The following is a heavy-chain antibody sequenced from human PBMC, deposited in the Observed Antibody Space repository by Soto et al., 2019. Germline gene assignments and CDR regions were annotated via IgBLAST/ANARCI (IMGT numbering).Heavy chain of an antibody. CDR1: GYSFTSYW. V-gene: IGHV5-51*01. J-gene: IGHJ6*02. CDR3: ARGTYYYGSGSYYRGLDYYYYGMDV. D-gene: IGHD3-10*01. CDR2: IYPGDSDT. Sequence: GESLKISCKGSGYSFTSYWIGWVRQMPGKGLEWMGIIYPGDSDTRYSPSFQGQVTISADKSISTAYLQWSSLKASDTAMYYCARGTYYYGSGSYYRGLDYYYYGMDVWGQGTTVTVSS.